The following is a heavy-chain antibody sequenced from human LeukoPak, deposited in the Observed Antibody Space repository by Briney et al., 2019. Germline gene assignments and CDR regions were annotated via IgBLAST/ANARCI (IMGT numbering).Heavy chain of an antibody. J-gene: IGHJ4*02. CDR3: AKDLGVRYFDWLIPGSDY. D-gene: IGHD3-9*01. Sequence: PGGSLRLPCAASGFTFSTYGMHWVRQAPGQGLGWVAVISYDGSNKYYADSVKGRFTISRDNSKNTLYLQMNSLRAEDTAVYYCAKDLGVRYFDWLIPGSDYWGQGTLVTVSS. V-gene: IGHV3-30*18. CDR2: ISYDGSNK. CDR1: GFTFSTYG.